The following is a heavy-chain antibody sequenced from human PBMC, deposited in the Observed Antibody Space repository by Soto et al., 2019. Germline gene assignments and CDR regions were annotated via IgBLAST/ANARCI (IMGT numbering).Heavy chain of an antibody. V-gene: IGHV1-69*12. J-gene: IGHJ4*02. CDR1: GGTFSSYA. Sequence: QVQLVQSGAEVKKPGSSVKVSCKASGGTFSSYAISWVRQAPGQGLEWMGGIIPIFGTANYAQKFQGRVTITADEXTXXAYMELSSLRAEDTAVYYCARERVPGIAGAGTADYWGQGTLVTVSS. CDR2: IIPIFGTA. D-gene: IGHD6-19*01. CDR3: ARERVPGIAGAGTADY.